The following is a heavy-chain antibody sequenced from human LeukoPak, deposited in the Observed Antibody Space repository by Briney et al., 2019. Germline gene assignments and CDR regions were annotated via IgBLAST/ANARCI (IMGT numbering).Heavy chain of an antibody. CDR3: ARSPPWYYGSGNYFDY. CDR2: IYSGGST. Sequence: VQPGGSLRLSCAASGFTVSSNYMSWVRQAPGKGLEWVSVIYSGGSTYYADSVKGRFTISRDNSKNTLYLQMNSLRAEDTAVYYCARSPPWYYGSGNYFDYWGQGTLVTVSS. D-gene: IGHD3-10*01. J-gene: IGHJ4*02. V-gene: IGHV3-66*02. CDR1: GFTVSSNY.